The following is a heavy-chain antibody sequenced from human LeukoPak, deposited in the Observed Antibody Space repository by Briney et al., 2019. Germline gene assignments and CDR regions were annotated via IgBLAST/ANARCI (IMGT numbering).Heavy chain of an antibody. CDR1: GGSFSGYY. CDR2: INHSGST. V-gene: IGHV4-34*01. D-gene: IGHD3-16*01. Sequence: SETLSLTCAVYGGSFSGYYWSWIRQPPGKGLEWIGEINHSGSTNYNPSLKSRVTISVDTSKNQFSLKLSSVTAADTAVYFCARGKKGQRRGGDWFDPWGQGTLVTVSS. CDR3: ARGKKGQRRGGDWFDP. J-gene: IGHJ5*02.